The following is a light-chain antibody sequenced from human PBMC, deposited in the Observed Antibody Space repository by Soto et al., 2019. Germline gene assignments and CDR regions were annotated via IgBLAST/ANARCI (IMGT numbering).Light chain of an antibody. CDR3: QQLNSYALT. CDR2: AAS. CDR1: QGISSY. V-gene: IGKV1-9*01. J-gene: IGKJ4*01. Sequence: DLPLTQSPSFLSASVGDRVTITCRASQGISSYLAWYQQKPGKAPKLLIYAASTLQSGVPSRFSGSGSGTEFTLTISSLQPEDFATYYCQQLNSYALTFGGGTKVEIK.